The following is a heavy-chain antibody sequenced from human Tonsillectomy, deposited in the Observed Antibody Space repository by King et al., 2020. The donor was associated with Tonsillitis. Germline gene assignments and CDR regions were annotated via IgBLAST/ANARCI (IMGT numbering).Heavy chain of an antibody. CDR1: GFTFSSYG. J-gene: IGHJ6*02. D-gene: IGHD5-18*01. V-gene: IGHV3-30*18. CDR3: AKDLVPHTNVDTAMVAFYYYGMDV. Sequence: VQLVESGGGVVQPGRSLRLSCAASGFTFSSYGMHWVRQAPGKGLEWVAVISYDGSNKYYADSVKGRFTISRDNSKNTLYLQMNSLRAEDTAVYYCAKDLVPHTNVDTAMVAFYYYGMDVWGQGTTVTVSS. CDR2: ISYDGSNK.